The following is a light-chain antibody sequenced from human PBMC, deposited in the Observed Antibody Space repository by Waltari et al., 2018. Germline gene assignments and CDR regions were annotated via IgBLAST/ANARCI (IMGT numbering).Light chain of an antibody. V-gene: IGKV1-5*01. Sequence: DIQITQSPSALSASVGDTVTINCRTSRSVGGWMAWFQQKPDKAPRLLIYEASSLADGFPSRFSGSGSATEFTLTISGLQPDDFATYYCQQYNDLYSFGRGTKLEI. CDR1: RSVGGW. CDR2: EAS. J-gene: IGKJ2*01. CDR3: QQYNDLYS.